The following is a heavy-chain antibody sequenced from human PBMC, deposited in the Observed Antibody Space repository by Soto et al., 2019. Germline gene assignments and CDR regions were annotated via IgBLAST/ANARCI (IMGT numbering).Heavy chain of an antibody. V-gene: IGHV3-15*07. D-gene: IGHD3-10*01. CDR3: STDAHFSSVFVRHDD. CDR2: IKSIRDGGTT. Sequence: GGSLRLSCAASGFTITDAWINWVRQAPGMELEWVGRIKSIRDGGTTDFAAPVKARFAISRDDSKNMVYLQINSLNTEDTAVYYCSTDAHFSSVFVRHDDWGNGTLVPVAS. CDR1: GFTITDAW. J-gene: IGHJ4*01.